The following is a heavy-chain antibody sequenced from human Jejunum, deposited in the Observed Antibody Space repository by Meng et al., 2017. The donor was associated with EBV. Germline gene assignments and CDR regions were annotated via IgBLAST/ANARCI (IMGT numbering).Heavy chain of an antibody. CDR2: IYYSGST. CDR3: AGLRYSGYDRAFDY. CDR1: VGSVNSGNVS. D-gene: IGHD5-12*01. J-gene: IGHJ4*02. V-gene: IGHV4-61*01. Sequence: GTGMGKPTETRSLTCVVSVGSVNSGNVSWSWTRQPPGKGLEWIGYIYYSGSTNYIPSLKSRVTISLDTSKNQFSLKLSSVTAADTAVYYCAGLRYSGYDRAFDYWGQGALVTVSS.